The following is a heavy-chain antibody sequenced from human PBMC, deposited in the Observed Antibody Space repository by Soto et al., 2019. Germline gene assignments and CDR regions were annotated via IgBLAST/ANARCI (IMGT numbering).Heavy chain of an antibody. CDR3: ARFLAYSSSWGFDY. CDR2: INHSGST. CDR1: GGSFIGYY. J-gene: IGHJ4*02. D-gene: IGHD6-13*01. V-gene: IGHV4-34*01. Sequence: PSETLSLTCAVYGGSFIGYYWSGICQPPGKGLEWIGEINHSGSTNYNPSLKSRVTISVDTSKNQFSLKLSSVTAADTAVYYCARFLAYSSSWGFDYWGQGTLVTVSS.